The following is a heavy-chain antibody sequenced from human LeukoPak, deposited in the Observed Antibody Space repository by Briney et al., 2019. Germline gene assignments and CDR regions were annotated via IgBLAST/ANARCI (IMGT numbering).Heavy chain of an antibody. D-gene: IGHD6-13*01. CDR1: GFTFSNYW. CDR3: ARVAAAGKGFDY. CDR2: IKQDGSEK. V-gene: IGHV3-7*01. Sequence: QPGGSLRLSCAASGFTFSNYWMTWVRQAPGKGLEWVANIKQDGSEKYYVDSVKGRFTISRDNAKNSLYLQMNSLRAEDTAVYYCARVAAAGKGFDYWGQGTLVTVSS. J-gene: IGHJ4*02.